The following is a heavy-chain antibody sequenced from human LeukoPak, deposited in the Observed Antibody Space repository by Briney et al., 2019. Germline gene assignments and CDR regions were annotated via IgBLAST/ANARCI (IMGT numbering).Heavy chain of an antibody. Sequence: GGSLRLSCVASGVTLSNYAMSWARQAPGKGLEWVSGISSSGSGGNTYYADSVKGRFTISRDSSRNTLFLHMNTLRAEDTAIYYCAKDRTVGASCWYFDLWGRGTLVTVSS. CDR3: AKDRTVGASCWYFDL. CDR2: ISSSGSGGNT. J-gene: IGHJ2*01. V-gene: IGHV3-23*01. CDR1: GVTLSNYA. D-gene: IGHD1-26*01.